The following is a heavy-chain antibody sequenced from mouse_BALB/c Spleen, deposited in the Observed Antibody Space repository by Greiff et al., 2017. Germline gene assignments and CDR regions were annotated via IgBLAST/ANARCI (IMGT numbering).Heavy chain of an antibody. Sequence: QVQLKQSGAELVRPGASVKMSCKASGYTFTSYTMHWVKQRPGRGLEWIGYINPSSGNTNYNQKFKDKATLTADKSSSTAYMQLSSLTSEDSAVYSCASDETTMFARRACFAYWGQGTLVTVSA. V-gene: IGHV1-4*01. J-gene: IGHJ3*01. CDR3: ASDETTMFARRACFAY. D-gene: IGHD2-1*01. CDR2: INPSSGNT. CDR1: GYTFTSYT.